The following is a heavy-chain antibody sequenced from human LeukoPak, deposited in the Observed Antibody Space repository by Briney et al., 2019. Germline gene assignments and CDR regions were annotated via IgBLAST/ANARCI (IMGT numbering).Heavy chain of an antibody. Sequence: GASVKVSCKVSGYTLTELSMHWVRQAPGKGLGWMGGFDPEDGETIYAQKFQGRVTITADESTSTAYMELSSLRSEDTAVYYCASRTYYDSSGYSPVYYMDVWGKGTTVTVSS. J-gene: IGHJ6*03. CDR3: ASRTYYDSSGYSPVYYMDV. V-gene: IGHV1-24*01. CDR1: GYTLTELS. CDR2: FDPEDGET. D-gene: IGHD3-22*01.